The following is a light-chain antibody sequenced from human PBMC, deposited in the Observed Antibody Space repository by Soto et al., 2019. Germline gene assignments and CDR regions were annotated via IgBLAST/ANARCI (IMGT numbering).Light chain of an antibody. V-gene: IGKV4-1*01. J-gene: IGKJ2*01. CDR2: WAS. CDR3: QQYYSTPYT. CDR1: QSVLYSSNNKNY. Sequence: EIVLTQSPVTLSLSPGERATLSCRASQSVLYSSNNKNYLAWYQQKPGQPPKLLIYWASTRESGVPDRFSGSGSGTDFTLTISSLQAEDVAVYYCQQYYSTPYTFGQGTKLEIK.